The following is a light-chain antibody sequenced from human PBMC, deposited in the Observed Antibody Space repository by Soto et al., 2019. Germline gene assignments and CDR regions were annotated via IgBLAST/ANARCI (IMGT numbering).Light chain of an antibody. CDR1: QSISFW. V-gene: IGKV1-5*01. J-gene: IGKJ2*03. CDR3: QQYNSFAPYS. Sequence: DIQMTQSPSTLSASVGDRVTITCRSSQSISFWLAWYQQKPGKAPKLLIYDASTLYSGVPSRFSGSRSGTEFTLVISSLQPDDFGSYYCQQYNSFAPYSFGQGTKLEI. CDR2: DAS.